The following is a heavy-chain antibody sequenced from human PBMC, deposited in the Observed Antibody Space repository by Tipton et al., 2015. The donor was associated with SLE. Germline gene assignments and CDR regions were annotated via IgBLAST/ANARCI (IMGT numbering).Heavy chain of an antibody. CDR3: GRLWLGYDYMDV. CDR1: GSTLSRGGYH. Sequence: TLSLTCSVSGSTLSRGGYHWSWIRQHPGKGLEWLAYTYYDGASYYNPSLESLLTTSVDRSRNQFSLKGSSVTAADTAFDCCGRLWLGYDYMDVVGKGTTVTVSS. J-gene: IGHJ6*03. V-gene: IGHV4-31*01. D-gene: IGHD3-10*01. CDR2: TYYDGAS.